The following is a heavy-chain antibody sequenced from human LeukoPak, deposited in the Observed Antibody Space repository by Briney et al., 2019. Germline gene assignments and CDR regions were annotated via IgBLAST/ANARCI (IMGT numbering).Heavy chain of an antibody. CDR2: INPNSGGT. V-gene: IGHV1-2*02. D-gene: IGHD3-22*01. Sequence: ASVKVSCKASGYTFTGYYMHWVRQAPGQGLEWMGWINPNSGGTNYAQNFQGRVTMTRDTSISTSYMELSRLRSDDTAVYYCAREKKIGYYDSSGYAPHDAFDIWGQGTMVTVSS. J-gene: IGHJ3*02. CDR1: GYTFTGYY. CDR3: AREKKIGYYDSSGYAPHDAFDI.